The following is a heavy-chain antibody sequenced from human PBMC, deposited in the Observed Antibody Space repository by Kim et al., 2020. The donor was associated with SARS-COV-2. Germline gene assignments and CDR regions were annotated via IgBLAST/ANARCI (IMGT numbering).Heavy chain of an antibody. CDR2: T. V-gene: IGHV4-4*09. J-gene: IGHJ4*02. Sequence: THNHPSLKSRVTISVDPSKTQFSLKLSSVTAADTAVYYCASYSSSWSYFDYWGQGTLVTVSS. D-gene: IGHD6-13*01. CDR3: ASYSSSWSYFDY.